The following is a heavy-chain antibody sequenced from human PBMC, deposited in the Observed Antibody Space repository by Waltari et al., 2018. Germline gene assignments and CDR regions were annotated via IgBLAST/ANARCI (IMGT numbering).Heavy chain of an antibody. J-gene: IGHJ6*03. CDR2: IYHSGST. D-gene: IGHD3-3*01. CDR1: GGSISSGGYS. V-gene: IGHV4-30-2*01. CDR3: ARGREFGVVPNMDV. Sequence: QLHLPSSGSGLVKPSQPLSLTCAVSGGSISSGGYSWSWIRQPPGKGLEWIGYIYHSGSTYYNPSLKSRVTISVDRSKNQFSLKLSSVTAADTAVYYCARGREFGVVPNMDVWGKGTTVTVSS.